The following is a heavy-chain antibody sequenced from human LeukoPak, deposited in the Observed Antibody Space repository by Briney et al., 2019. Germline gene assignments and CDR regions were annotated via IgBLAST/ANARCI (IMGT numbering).Heavy chain of an antibody. CDR3: ATVSGFGYSSGWYDY. Sequence: ASVKVSCKVSGYTLTELSMHWVRQAPGKGLEWMGGFDPEDGETIYAQKFQGRVTMTEDTSTDTAYMELSSLRSEDTAVYYCATVSGFGYSSGWYDYWGQGTLVTVSS. CDR1: GYTLTELS. J-gene: IGHJ4*02. V-gene: IGHV1-24*01. D-gene: IGHD6-19*01. CDR2: FDPEDGET.